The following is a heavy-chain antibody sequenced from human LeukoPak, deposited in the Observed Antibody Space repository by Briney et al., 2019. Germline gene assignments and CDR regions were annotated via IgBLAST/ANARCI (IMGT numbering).Heavy chain of an antibody. J-gene: IGHJ4*02. D-gene: IGHD3-10*01. CDR1: GYSFTSYC. CDR2: IYPGGSDT. Sequence: GEFLKISRKGSGYSFTSYCIGWGRQMPGEGLGLRRIIYPGGSDTRYSPFFQGQVTISADKSISTAYLQWSSLKAADTAMYCCAGRRANYGPEFDYWGQGTPVTVSS. CDR3: AGRRANYGPEFDY. V-gene: IGHV5-51*01.